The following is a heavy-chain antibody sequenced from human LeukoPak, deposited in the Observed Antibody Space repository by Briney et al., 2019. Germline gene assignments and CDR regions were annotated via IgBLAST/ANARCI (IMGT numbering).Heavy chain of an antibody. Sequence: SETLSLTCAVYGGSFSGYYWSWIRQPPGKGLEWIGEISHSGSTNYNPSLKSRVTISVDTSKNQFSLKLSSVTAADTAVYYCARAGPLDYDFWSGYYPRYYYYGMDVWGQGTTVTVSS. CDR2: ISHSGST. CDR1: GGSFSGYY. J-gene: IGHJ6*02. D-gene: IGHD3-3*01. V-gene: IGHV4-34*01. CDR3: ARAGPLDYDFWSGYYPRYYYYGMDV.